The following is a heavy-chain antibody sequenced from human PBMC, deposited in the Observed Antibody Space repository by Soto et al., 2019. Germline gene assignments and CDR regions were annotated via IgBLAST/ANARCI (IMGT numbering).Heavy chain of an antibody. CDR1: GGAFRSYP. J-gene: IGHJ6*02. Sequence: QVQLGRSGAEVKKPGSSGKVSCKASGGAFRSYPISWVRQAPGQGLEWMGGITPIFGAANYAQKFEGRVTISADKSTTTAYMELSNLTSEDTAVYYCARDEIAVANRVGMDVWGQGTTVIVSS. V-gene: IGHV1-69*06. CDR2: ITPIFGAA. D-gene: IGHD6-19*01. CDR3: ARDEIAVANRVGMDV.